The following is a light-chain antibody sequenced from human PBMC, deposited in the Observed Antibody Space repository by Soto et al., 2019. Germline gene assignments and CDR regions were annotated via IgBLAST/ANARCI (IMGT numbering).Light chain of an antibody. V-gene: IGKV3-20*01. CDR1: QSVSTY. J-gene: IGKJ5*01. Sequence: PGERATLSCRASQSVSTYLAWYQQKPGQAPRLLISGASSRATGIPDRFSGSGSATDFTLTISRLEPEDFALYYCQHYGTSPITFGQGTRL. CDR3: QHYGTSPIT. CDR2: GAS.